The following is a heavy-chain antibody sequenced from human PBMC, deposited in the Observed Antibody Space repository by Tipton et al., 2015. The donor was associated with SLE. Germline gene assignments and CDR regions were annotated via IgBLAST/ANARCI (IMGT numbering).Heavy chain of an antibody. CDR2: IHYTGST. V-gene: IGHV4-59*11. CDR3: ARTLGAIAHTVYDAFGI. D-gene: IGHD1-26*01. Sequence: TLSLTCTVSGGSISGHYWSWIRQPPGKGLEWIGYIHYTGSTHYNPSLESRVTMSVDTSKNQFSLRLTSVTAADTAVYYCARTLGAIAHTVYDAFGIWGQGKMVTVSS. CDR1: GGSISGHY. J-gene: IGHJ3*02.